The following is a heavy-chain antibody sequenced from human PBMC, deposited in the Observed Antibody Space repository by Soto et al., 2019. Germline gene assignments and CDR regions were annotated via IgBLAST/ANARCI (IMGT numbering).Heavy chain of an antibody. Sequence: ASVKVSCKASGYTFTSYGISWVRQAPGQGLEWMGWISAYNGNTNYAQKLQGRVTMTTDTSTSTAYMELRSLRSDDTAVYYCARDRGIAVAGTPSDDYWGQGTLVTVSS. J-gene: IGHJ4*02. CDR1: GYTFTSYG. CDR3: ARDRGIAVAGTPSDDY. CDR2: ISAYNGNT. V-gene: IGHV1-18*01. D-gene: IGHD6-19*01.